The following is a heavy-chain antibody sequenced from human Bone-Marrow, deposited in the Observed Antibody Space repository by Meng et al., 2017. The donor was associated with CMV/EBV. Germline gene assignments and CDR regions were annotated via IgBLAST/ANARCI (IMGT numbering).Heavy chain of an antibody. D-gene: IGHD2-15*01. CDR1: GFTFSTYN. Sequence: ASGFTFSTYNMDWVRQAPGKGLEWVASISSSGAYIYYADSVKGRFTISRDNAKNSLYLQMNSLRGEDTAIYYCARVLGDIVVVAFDYWGQGTLVTVSS. J-gene: IGHJ4*02. CDR3: ARVLGDIVVVAFDY. CDR2: ISSSGAYI. V-gene: IGHV3-21*01.